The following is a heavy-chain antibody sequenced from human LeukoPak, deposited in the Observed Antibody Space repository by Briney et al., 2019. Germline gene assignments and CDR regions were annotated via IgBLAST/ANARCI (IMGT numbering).Heavy chain of an antibody. CDR1: GYTFTSYY. CDR2: INPSGGST. V-gene: IGHV1-46*01. CDR3: ARESLIVGASSDFDY. D-gene: IGHD1-26*01. Sequence: EASVKVSCKASGYTFTSYYMHWVRQAPGQGFEWMGIINPSGGSTSYAQKFQGRVTITRDTSTSTVYMELSSLRSEDTAVYYCARESLIVGASSDFDYWGQGTLVTVSS. J-gene: IGHJ4*02.